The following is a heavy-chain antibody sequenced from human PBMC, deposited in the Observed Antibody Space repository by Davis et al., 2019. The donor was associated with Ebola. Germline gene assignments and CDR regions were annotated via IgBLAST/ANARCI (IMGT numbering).Heavy chain of an antibody. CDR1: GFTFSSYS. D-gene: IGHD5-18*01. V-gene: IGHV3-21*01. CDR3: ARDRIQLATYYYYGMDV. CDR2: ISSSSSYI. Sequence: PGGSLRLSCAASGFTFSSYSMNWVRQAPGKGLEWVSSISSSSSYIYYADSVKGRFTISRDNAKNSLYLQMNSLRAEDTAVYYCARDRIQLATYYYYGMDVWGQGTTVTVSS. J-gene: IGHJ6*02.